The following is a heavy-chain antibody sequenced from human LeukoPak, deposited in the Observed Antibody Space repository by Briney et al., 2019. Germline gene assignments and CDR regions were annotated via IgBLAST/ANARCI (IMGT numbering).Heavy chain of an antibody. V-gene: IGHV1-18*01. Sequence: ASVKVSCKASGYTFTCYGISWVRQAPGQGLEWMGWISAYNGNTNYAQKLQGRVTMTTDTSTSTAYMELRSLRSDDTAVYYCASLGYCSSTSCMDGAFDIWGQGTMVTVSS. CDR2: ISAYNGNT. J-gene: IGHJ3*02. D-gene: IGHD2-2*01. CDR1: GYTFTCYG. CDR3: ASLGYCSSTSCMDGAFDI.